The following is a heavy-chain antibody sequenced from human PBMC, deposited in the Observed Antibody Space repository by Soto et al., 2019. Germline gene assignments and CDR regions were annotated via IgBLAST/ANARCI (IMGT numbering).Heavy chain of an antibody. CDR1: GFTFSSYA. CDR2: ISYDGSNK. D-gene: IGHD2-8*01. V-gene: IGHV3-30-3*01. Sequence: PGGSLRLSCAASGFTFSSYAMHWVRQAPGKGLEWVAVISYDGSNKYYADSVKGRFTISRDNSKNTLYLQMNSLRAEDTAVYYCAGDWRLIFVMGVWGPFGYWGQGTLVTVS. J-gene: IGHJ4*02. CDR3: AGDWRLIFVMGVWGPFGY.